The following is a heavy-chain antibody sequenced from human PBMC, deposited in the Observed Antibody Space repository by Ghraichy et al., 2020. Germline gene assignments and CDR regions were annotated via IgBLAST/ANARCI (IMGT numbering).Heavy chain of an antibody. CDR3: ANPTGGLPSFDY. J-gene: IGHJ4*02. CDR2: ISGSGGST. Sequence: GSLRLSCAASGFTFTSFAMSWVRQAPGKGLEWVSRISGSGGSTDYADSVKGRFTISRDNSKNTLYLQMESLRPEDTAVYYCANPTGGLPSFDYRGQGTLLTVSS. D-gene: IGHD4-11*01. V-gene: IGHV3-23*01. CDR1: GFTFTSFA.